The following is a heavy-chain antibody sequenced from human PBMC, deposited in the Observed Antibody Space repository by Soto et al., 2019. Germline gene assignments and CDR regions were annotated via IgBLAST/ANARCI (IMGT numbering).Heavy chain of an antibody. J-gene: IGHJ6*02. CDR2: IKRKIDGETT. V-gene: IGHV3-15*07. CDR1: GFSITNAW. D-gene: IGHD2-15*01. Sequence: EVQLVESGGGLVKPGGSLRLSCVASGFSITNAWMNWVRQAPGKGLEWVGHIKRKIDGETTDYAAPVKGRFTISRDDSKNMLYLQMNSQKADATALYYCTTGSVEGVWGQGTTVTVSS. CDR3: TTGSVEGV.